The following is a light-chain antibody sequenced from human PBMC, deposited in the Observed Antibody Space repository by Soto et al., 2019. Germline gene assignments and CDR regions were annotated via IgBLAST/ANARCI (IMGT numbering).Light chain of an antibody. CDR1: SSNIGNNY. CDR3: GKWYGSLNTQI. J-gene: IGLJ2*01. Sequence: QSVLTQPPSVSAAPGQKVTISCSGSSSNIGNNYVSWYQQLPGTAPKLRIYDNDKRPSGIPDRFSGSKSGTSATLGITGRQTGDEAAYYCGKWYGSLNTQIFGGGTKVTVL. V-gene: IGLV1-51*01. CDR2: DND.